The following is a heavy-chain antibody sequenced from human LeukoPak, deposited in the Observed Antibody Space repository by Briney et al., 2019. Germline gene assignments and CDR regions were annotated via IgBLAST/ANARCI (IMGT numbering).Heavy chain of an antibody. J-gene: IGHJ4*02. CDR3: ARQTEYGSGSYYNS. D-gene: IGHD3-10*01. V-gene: IGHV4-4*07. CDR2: IYTSGST. Sequence: SETLSLTCTVSGGSISSYYWSWIRQPAGKGLEWIGRIYTSGSTNYNPSLKSRVTMSVDTSKNQFSLKLSSVTAADTAVYYCARQTEYGSGSYYNSWGQGTLVTVSS. CDR1: GGSISSYY.